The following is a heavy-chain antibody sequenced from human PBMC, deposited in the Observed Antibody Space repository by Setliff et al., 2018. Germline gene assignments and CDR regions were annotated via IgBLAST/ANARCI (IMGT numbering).Heavy chain of an antibody. Sequence: SETLSLTCAVYGGSFSGYYWSWIRQPPGKGLEWIGEINHSGSTNYNPPLKSRVTISVDTSKNQFSLKVNSVTAADTAVYYCARGPCSSTSCYAAYWGQGTLVTVSS. V-gene: IGHV4-34*01. CDR3: ARGPCSSTSCYAAY. CDR1: GGSFSGYY. D-gene: IGHD2-2*01. J-gene: IGHJ4*02. CDR2: INHSGST.